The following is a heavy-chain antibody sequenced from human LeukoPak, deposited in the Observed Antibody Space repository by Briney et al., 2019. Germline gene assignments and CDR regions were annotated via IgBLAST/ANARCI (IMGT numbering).Heavy chain of an antibody. CDR2: MNPNSGNT. V-gene: IGHV1-8*01. CDR3: ARGGDYFRWFDP. J-gene: IGHJ5*02. D-gene: IGHD2/OR15-2a*01. Sequence: ASVKVSCKASGHTFTSYDINWVRQATGQGLEWMGWMNPNSGNTGYAQKFQGRVTMTRNTSISTAYMELSSLRSEDTAVYYCARGGDYFRWFDPWGQGTLVTVSS. CDR1: GHTFTSYD.